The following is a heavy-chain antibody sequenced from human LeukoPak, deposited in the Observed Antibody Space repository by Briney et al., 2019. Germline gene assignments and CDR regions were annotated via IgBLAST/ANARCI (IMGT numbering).Heavy chain of an antibody. D-gene: IGHD2-2*01. CDR1: GFTFSRYG. CDR3: ARDYCSSTSCYEEGVDY. CDR2: IQYDGSNK. Sequence: PGGSLRLSCAVSGFTFSRYGMHWARQAPGKGLQWVAYIQYDGSNKQYADSVKGRFSISRDSSKNTLYLQMNSLRPEDTAVYYCARDYCSSTSCYEEGVDYWGQGTLVTVSS. J-gene: IGHJ4*02. V-gene: IGHV3-30*02.